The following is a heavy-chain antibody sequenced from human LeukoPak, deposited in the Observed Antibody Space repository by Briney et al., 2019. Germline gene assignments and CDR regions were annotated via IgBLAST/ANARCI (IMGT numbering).Heavy chain of an antibody. D-gene: IGHD3-10*01. CDR2: LSGNGGST. CDR3: AKVGDYYGSGKYSNFDY. J-gene: IGHJ4*02. CDR1: GFTFNNYA. Sequence: GGSLRLSCAASGFTFNNYAMSWVRQAPGKGLEWVSALSGNGGSTYYADSVKGRFTISRDNSNNTLQLQMNSLRAEDTAVYYCAKVGDYYGSGKYSNFDYWGQGTLVTVSS. V-gene: IGHV3-23*01.